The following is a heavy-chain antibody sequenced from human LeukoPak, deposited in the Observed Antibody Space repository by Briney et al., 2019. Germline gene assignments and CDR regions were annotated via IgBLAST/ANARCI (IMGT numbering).Heavy chain of an antibody. CDR1: GYTFTSYY. D-gene: IGHD6-19*01. Sequence: ASVKVCCKASGYTFTSYYMHWVRQAPGQGLEWMGIINPSGGSTSYAQKFQGRVTMTRDTSTSTVYMELSSLRSEDTAVYYCATSSGWYNGGYDYWGQGTLVTVSS. V-gene: IGHV1-46*01. CDR2: INPSGGST. J-gene: IGHJ4*02. CDR3: ATSSGWYNGGYDY.